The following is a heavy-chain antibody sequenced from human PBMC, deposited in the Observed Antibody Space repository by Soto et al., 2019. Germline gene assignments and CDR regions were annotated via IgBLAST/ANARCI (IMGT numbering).Heavy chain of an antibody. CDR3: AKDSGYNYGYFRWFDP. D-gene: IGHD5-18*01. Sequence: PSETLSLTCTVSGGSISSGGYYWSWIRQHPGKGLEWIGYIYYSGSTYYNPALKSRVTISVDTSKSQFSLKLSSVTAADTAVYYCAKDSGYNYGYFRWFDPWGQGTLVTVPQ. CDR1: GGSISSGGYY. V-gene: IGHV4-61*08. CDR2: IYYSGST. J-gene: IGHJ5*02.